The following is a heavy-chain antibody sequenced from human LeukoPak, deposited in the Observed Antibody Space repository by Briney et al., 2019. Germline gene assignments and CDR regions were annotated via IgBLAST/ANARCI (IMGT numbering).Heavy chain of an antibody. D-gene: IGHD1-1*01. CDR3: ARGRERRYYYYGMDV. CDR2: INHSGST. CDR1: GGSFSGYY. J-gene: IGHJ6*02. Sequence: SETLSLTCAVYGGSFSGYYWSWIRQPPGKGLEWIGEINHSGSTNYNPPLKSRVTISVDTSKNQFSLKLSSVTAADTAVNYCARGRERRYYYYGMDVWGQGTTVTVSS. V-gene: IGHV4-34*01.